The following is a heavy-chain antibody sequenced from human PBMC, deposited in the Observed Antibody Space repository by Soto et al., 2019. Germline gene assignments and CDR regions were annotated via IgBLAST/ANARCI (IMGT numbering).Heavy chain of an antibody. CDR1: GGSINSGGYY. CDR2: IHYRGRT. CDR3: ARCRDAFGFDT. D-gene: IGHD2-15*01. J-gene: IGHJ4*02. Sequence: QVQLQESGPGLVKPSETLSLTCNVSGGSINSGGYYWGWIRQHPGKGLEWIGYIHYRGRTSYNPSLQSLVSISLDMSGHHFALKLTSVTAADTGVYYCARCRDAFGFDTWGQGTRVTVSS. V-gene: IGHV4-31*01.